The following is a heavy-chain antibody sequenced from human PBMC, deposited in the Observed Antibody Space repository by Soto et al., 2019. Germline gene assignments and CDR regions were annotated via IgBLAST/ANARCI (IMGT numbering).Heavy chain of an antibody. CDR2: ISYDGSNK. V-gene: IGHV3-30-3*01. CDR3: ARDRTEPYDYYYYGMDV. J-gene: IGHJ6*02. D-gene: IGHD2-2*01. CDR1: GFTFSSYA. Sequence: QVQLVESGGGVVQPGRSLRLSCAASGFTFSSYAMHWVRQAPGKGLGWVAVISYDGSNKYYADSVKGRFTISRDNSKNTLDLQMNSLRAEDTAVYYCARDRTEPYDYYYYGMDVWGQGTTLTVSS.